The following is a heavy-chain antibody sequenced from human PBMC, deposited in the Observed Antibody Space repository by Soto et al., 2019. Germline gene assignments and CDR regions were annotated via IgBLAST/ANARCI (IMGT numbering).Heavy chain of an antibody. J-gene: IGHJ4*02. V-gene: IGHV1-46*01. CDR1: GYTFPSHY. D-gene: IGHD4-17*01. CDR2: INPSGGST. Sequence: ASVKVSCKASGYTFPSHYMHGVRQAPGQGLEWMGIINPSGGSTSYAQKFQGRVTMTRDTSTSTVYMELSSLRSEDTAVYYCARDRGVYDYGDSGSSEFDYWGQGTLVTVSS. CDR3: ARDRGVYDYGDSGSSEFDY.